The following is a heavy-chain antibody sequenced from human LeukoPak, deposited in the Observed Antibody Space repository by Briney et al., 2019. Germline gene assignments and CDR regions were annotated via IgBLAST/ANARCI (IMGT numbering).Heavy chain of an antibody. Sequence: GGSLRLSCAASGFTFDDYGMSWVRQAPGKRLEWVSGINWNGGSTGYADSVKGRFTISRDNAKNSLYLQMNSLRAEDTAVYYCAREGIHCSSTSCYRSWFDPWGQGTLVTVSS. CDR1: GFTFDDYG. D-gene: IGHD2-2*01. V-gene: IGHV3-20*04. CDR2: INWNGGST. J-gene: IGHJ5*02. CDR3: AREGIHCSSTSCYRSWFDP.